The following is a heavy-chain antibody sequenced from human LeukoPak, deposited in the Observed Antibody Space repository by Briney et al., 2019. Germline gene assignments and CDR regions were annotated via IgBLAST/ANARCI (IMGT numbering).Heavy chain of an antibody. V-gene: IGHV4-4*07. J-gene: IGHJ4*02. D-gene: IGHD6-13*01. CDR3: ARDVSSWPFFDS. CDR2: IYASGST. CDR1: GGSIRSQY. Sequence: SETPSLTCTVSGGSIRSQYWSWIRQPAGRGLERLGRIYASGSTNYSPSLKSRVTMSLDTSKNQFSLKLFSVTAADTAVYFCARDVSSWPFFDSWGQGTQVTVSS.